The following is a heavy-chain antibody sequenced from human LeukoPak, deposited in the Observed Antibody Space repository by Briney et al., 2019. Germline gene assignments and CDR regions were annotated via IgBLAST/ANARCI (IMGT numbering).Heavy chain of an antibody. CDR2: ISYDGSNK. CDR1: GFTFSSYA. J-gene: IGHJ5*02. D-gene: IGHD6-13*01. CDR3: ARAYSSSWYTTMTNSRFDP. V-gene: IGHV3-30-3*01. Sequence: PGRSLRLSCAASGFTFSSYAMHWVRQAPGKGQEWVAVISYDGSNKYYADSVKGRFTISRDNSKNTLYLQMNSLRAEDTAVYYCARAYSSSWYTTMTNSRFDPWGQGTLVTVSS.